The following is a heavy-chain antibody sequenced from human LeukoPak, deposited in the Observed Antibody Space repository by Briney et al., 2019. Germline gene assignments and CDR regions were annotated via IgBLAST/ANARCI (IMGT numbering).Heavy chain of an antibody. CDR1: GFTFSSYG. D-gene: IGHD4-23*01. Sequence: GGSLRLSCAASGFTFSSYGMHWVRQAPGKGLEWVAVISYDGSNKYYADSVKGRFTISRDNSKNTLYLQMNSLRAEDTAVYYCAKDNNRWPYYYYYMDVWGKGTTVTVSS. V-gene: IGHV3-30*18. J-gene: IGHJ6*03. CDR3: AKDNNRWPYYYYYMDV. CDR2: ISYDGSNK.